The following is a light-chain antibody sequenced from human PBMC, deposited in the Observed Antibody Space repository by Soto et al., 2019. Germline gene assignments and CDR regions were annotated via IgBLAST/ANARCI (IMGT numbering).Light chain of an antibody. CDR3: SSYTSSSTLDYV. J-gene: IGLJ1*01. Sequence: QSVLTQPASVCGSPGQSITISCTGASSDVGGYNYVSWYQHHPGKAPKLMIYEVSNRPSGVSNRFSGSKSGNTASLTISGLQAEDEADYYCSSYTSSSTLDYVFGTGTKVTVL. CDR1: SSDVGGYNY. CDR2: EVS. V-gene: IGLV2-14*01.